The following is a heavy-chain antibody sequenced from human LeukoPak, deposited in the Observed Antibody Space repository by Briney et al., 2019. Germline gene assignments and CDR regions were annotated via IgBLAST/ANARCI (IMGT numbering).Heavy chain of an antibody. Sequence: GGSLRLSCAVSGFTFRTYWMHWVRQVPGEGLVWVSRINEDGSITNYADSVKGRFSISRDNAENTLYLQMKSLRAEDTAVYYLGKDFGRKSGYWGQGTLVTVSS. J-gene: IGHJ4*02. CDR2: INEDGSIT. V-gene: IGHV3-74*01. D-gene: IGHD3-3*01. CDR3: GKDFGRKSGY. CDR1: GFTFRTYW.